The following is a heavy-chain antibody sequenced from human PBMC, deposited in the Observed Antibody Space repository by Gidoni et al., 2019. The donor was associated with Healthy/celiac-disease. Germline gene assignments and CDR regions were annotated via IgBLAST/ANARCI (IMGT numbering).Heavy chain of an antibody. V-gene: IGHV3-15*01. CDR3: TTGVAGTLLDGYFDL. J-gene: IGHJ2*01. CDR1: GFTFSNAW. CDR2: IKSKTDGGTT. Sequence: CAASGFTFSNAWMSWVRQAPGKGLEWVGRIKSKTDGGTTDYAAPVKGRFTISRDDSKNTLYLQMNSLKTEDTAVYYCTTGVAGTLLDGYFDLWGRGTLVTVSS. D-gene: IGHD6-19*01.